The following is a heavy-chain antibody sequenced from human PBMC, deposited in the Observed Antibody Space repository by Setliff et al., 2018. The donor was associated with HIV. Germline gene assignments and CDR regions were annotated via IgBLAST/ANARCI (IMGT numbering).Heavy chain of an antibody. V-gene: IGHV3-15*01. CDR1: GFFFKNAW. D-gene: IGHD1-1*01. CDR3: TTAGHGSLDFDY. Sequence: GGSLRLSCAASGFFFKNAWMSWVRQAPGQGLEWIGRIKSEADGGTEESAAFLKGRFTISRDDSQNTLFLQMNGLKGEDTALYYCTTAGHGSLDFDYWGQGTRVTVSS. J-gene: IGHJ4*02. CDR2: IKSEADGGTE.